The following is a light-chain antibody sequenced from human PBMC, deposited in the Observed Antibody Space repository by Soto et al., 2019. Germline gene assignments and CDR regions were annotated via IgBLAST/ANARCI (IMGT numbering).Light chain of an antibody. CDR1: SSDVGGYNY. Sequence: QSALTQPRSVSGSPGQSVTISCTGTSSDVGGYNYVSWYQHHPGKAPKLMIYDVSKRPSGVPDRFSGSKSGNTASLTISGLQAEDEADYYCCSYAGSYTFGFGTGTKLTGL. J-gene: IGLJ1*01. CDR2: DVS. V-gene: IGLV2-11*01. CDR3: CSYAGSYTFG.